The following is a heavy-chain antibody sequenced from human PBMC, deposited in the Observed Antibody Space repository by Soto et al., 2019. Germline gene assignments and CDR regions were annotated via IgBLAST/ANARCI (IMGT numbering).Heavy chain of an antibody. CDR1: GGSISSGGYY. CDR2: IYYSGST. D-gene: IGHD2-15*01. Sequence: SETLSLTCTVSGGSISSGGYYWSWIRQHPGKGLEWIEYIYYSGSTYYNPSLKSRVTISVDTSKNQFSLKLSSVTAADTAVYYCARDQSGIVKDWGQGTLVTVS. CDR3: ARDQSGIVKD. J-gene: IGHJ4*02. V-gene: IGHV4-31*03.